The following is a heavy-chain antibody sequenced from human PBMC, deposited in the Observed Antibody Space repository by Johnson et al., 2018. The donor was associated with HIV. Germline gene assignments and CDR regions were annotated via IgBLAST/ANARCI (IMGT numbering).Heavy chain of an antibody. V-gene: IGHV3-30*04. CDR1: GFTFSNYA. CDR3: AKDLHYYDSSGFNDAFDI. CDR2: ISYDGNNK. J-gene: IGHJ3*02. D-gene: IGHD3-22*01. Sequence: QVQLVESGGGVVQPGRSLRLSCAASGFTFSNYAMHWVRQAPGKGLEWVAVISYDGNNKYYADSLKGRFTISRDNSKNTLYLQMNSLIAEDTAIYYCAKDLHYYDSSGFNDAFDIWGQGTMVAVSS.